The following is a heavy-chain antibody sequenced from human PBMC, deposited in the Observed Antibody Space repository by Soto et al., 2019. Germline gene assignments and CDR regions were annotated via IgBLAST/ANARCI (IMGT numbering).Heavy chain of an antibody. CDR1: GGSVSSGSYY. CDR2: IYYTGGT. D-gene: IGHD2-2*01. CDR3: ARLEVGLDY. V-gene: IGHV4-61*03. J-gene: IGHJ4*02. Sequence: QVQLQESGPGLVKPSETLSLTCSVSGGSVSSGSYYWSWIRQSPEKGLEWIGYIYYTGGTKYNPSLTSRVTLSADTSRNHFSLKLTSVTAADTAVYYCARLEVGLDYWGQGVLVTVSS.